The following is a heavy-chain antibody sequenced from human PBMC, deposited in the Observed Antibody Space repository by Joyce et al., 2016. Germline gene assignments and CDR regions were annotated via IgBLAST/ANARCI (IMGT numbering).Heavy chain of an antibody. CDR3: ARDSCGGDCFLHGTFDI. D-gene: IGHD2-21*02. CDR1: GFTVSANY. V-gene: IGHV3-53*01. CDR2: IYSGGNT. Sequence: EVQLVESGGGLIQPGGSLRLSCAASGFTVSANYMNWVRQAPGKGLEWVSVIYSGGNTYYADSVKGRFTISRDNSKNTRYLQMSSLRAEDTAMYYCARDSCGGDCFLHGTFDIWGQGTMVTVSS. J-gene: IGHJ3*02.